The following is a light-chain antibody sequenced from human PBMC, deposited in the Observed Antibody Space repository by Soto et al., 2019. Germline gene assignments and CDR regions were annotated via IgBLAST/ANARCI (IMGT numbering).Light chain of an antibody. V-gene: IGKV3-20*01. CDR3: QQYGSLSWT. Sequence: DIVLTPSPGTLSLSPGERATLSCRASQSVSSNYLAWYQQKPGQAPRRLIYGASTRATGVPDRFSGSGSGTDFTLTISRLEPEDFAVYHCQQYGSLSWTFGQGTKVEIK. CDR1: QSVSSNY. CDR2: GAS. J-gene: IGKJ1*01.